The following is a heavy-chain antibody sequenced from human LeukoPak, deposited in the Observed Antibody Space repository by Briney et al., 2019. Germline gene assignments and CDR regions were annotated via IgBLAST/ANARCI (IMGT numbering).Heavy chain of an antibody. J-gene: IGHJ2*01. CDR2: IYYSGST. CDR1: GGSISSYY. Sequence: SETLSLICTVSGGSISSYYWSWIRQPPGKGLEWIGYIYYSGSTNYNPSLKSRVTISVDTSKNQFSLKLSSVTAADTAVYYCVRSWVATTNWYFDLWGRGTLVTVSS. D-gene: IGHD1-26*01. V-gene: IGHV4-59*01. CDR3: VRSWVATTNWYFDL.